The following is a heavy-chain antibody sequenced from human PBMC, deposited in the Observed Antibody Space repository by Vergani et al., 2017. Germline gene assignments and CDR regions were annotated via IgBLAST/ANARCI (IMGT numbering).Heavy chain of an antibody. D-gene: IGHD6-6*01. CDR1: GFTFSTYG. J-gene: IGHJ4*02. V-gene: IGHV3-33*01. CDR3: ARDSEYTSSAGPR. Sequence: QVQLVESGGGVVQPGRSLRLSCAASGFTFSTYGMHWVRQAPGKGLEWVAVIWYDGTNKYYADSVKGRFTISRDNSKNTLNLQMNSLRVEDTAVYYCARDSEYTSSAGPRWGQGTLVTVSS. CDR2: IWYDGTNK.